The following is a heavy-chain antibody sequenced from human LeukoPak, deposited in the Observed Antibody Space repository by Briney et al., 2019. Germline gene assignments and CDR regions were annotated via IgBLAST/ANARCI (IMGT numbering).Heavy chain of an antibody. J-gene: IGHJ6*03. D-gene: IGHD2-2*02. V-gene: IGHV1-8*01. CDR1: GYTFTSYD. CDR2: MNPNSGNT. CDR3: ARGRLVPAAITLNMDV. Sequence: ASVKVSCKASGYTFTSYDINWVRQATGQGLEWMGWMNPNSGNTGYAQKLQGRVTMTRNTSISTAYMELSSLRSEDTAVYCCARGRLVPAAITLNMDVWGKGTTVTVSS.